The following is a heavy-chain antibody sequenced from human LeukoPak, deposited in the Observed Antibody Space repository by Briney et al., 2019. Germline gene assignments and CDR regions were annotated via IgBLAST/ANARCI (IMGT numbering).Heavy chain of an antibody. CDR1: GYIITTYG. Sequence: GASVKVSCKASGYIITTYGISWMRRAPGQGLEWMGWITSYSGNTNYAQKFQGRVTMTTETSTNTAYMELRSLSSDDTAVFYCARVGCSGGSCHSHSVYWGQGTLVTVSS. CDR2: ITSYSGNT. J-gene: IGHJ1*01. CDR3: ARVGCSGGSCHSHSVY. V-gene: IGHV1-18*01. D-gene: IGHD2-15*01.